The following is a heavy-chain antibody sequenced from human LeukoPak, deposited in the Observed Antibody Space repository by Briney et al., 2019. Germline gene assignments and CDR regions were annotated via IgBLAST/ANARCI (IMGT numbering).Heavy chain of an antibody. CDR3: ARASWYYDILTGYRASNAFDI. D-gene: IGHD3-9*01. V-gene: IGHV4-38-2*02. Sequence: SETLSLTCTVSGYSISSGYYWGWIRQPPGKGLEWIGSIYHSGSTYYNPSLKGRVTISVDTSKNQFSLKLSSVTAADTAVYYCARASWYYDILTGYRASNAFDIWGQGTMVTVSS. J-gene: IGHJ3*02. CDR2: IYHSGST. CDR1: GYSISSGYY.